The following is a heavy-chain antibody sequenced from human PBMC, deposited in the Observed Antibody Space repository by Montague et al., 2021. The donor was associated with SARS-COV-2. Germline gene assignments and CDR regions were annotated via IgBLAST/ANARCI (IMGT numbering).Heavy chain of an antibody. D-gene: IGHD6-13*01. CDR2: IYYSGST. Sequence: SETLSLTCAVSGYSISSSNWWGWIRQPPGKGLEWIGYIYYSGSTYYNPSLKSRVTMSVDTSKNQFSLKLSSVTAVDTAVYYCATGFSGYSSSWFDKPLIEVDHAGPELNYGGKGTRVTVSS. V-gene: IGHV4-28*01. CDR1: GYSISSSNW. J-gene: IGHJ4*02. CDR3: ATGFSGYSSSWFDKPLIEVDHAGPELNY.